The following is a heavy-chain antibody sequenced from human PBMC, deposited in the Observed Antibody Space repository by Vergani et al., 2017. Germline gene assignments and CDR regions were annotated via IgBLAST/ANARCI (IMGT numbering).Heavy chain of an antibody. Sequence: QVQLVQSGAEVKKPGASVKVSCKASGYTFTSYAMHWVRQAPGQRLEWMGWINAGNGNTKYSQKFQGRVTITRDTSASTAYMELSSLRSEDTAVYYCAKEKTVYLGSYCSSTSCYVDYWGQGTLVTVSS. CDR3: AKEKTVYLGSYCSSTSCYVDY. CDR1: GYTFTSYA. J-gene: IGHJ4*02. D-gene: IGHD2-2*01. V-gene: IGHV1-3*01. CDR2: INAGNGNT.